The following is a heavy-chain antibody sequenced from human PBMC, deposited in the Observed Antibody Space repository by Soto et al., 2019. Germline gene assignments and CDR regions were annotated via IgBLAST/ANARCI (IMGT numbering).Heavy chain of an antibody. V-gene: IGHV3-23*01. Sequence: GGSLRLSCAASGFTFRNYAMSWVRQAPGKGLEWVAAISVSGGTIYYADSVKGRFTVSRDNSKNTLYLQMNSLKVEDTALYYCETAAPSTGPFDYWGQGTLVTVSS. CDR1: GFTFRNYA. J-gene: IGHJ4*02. CDR3: ETAAPSTGPFDY. D-gene: IGHD4-17*01. CDR2: ISVSGGTI.